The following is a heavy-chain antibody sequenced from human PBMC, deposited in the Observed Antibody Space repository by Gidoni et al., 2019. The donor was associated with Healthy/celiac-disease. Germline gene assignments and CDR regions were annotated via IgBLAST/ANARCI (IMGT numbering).Heavy chain of an antibody. CDR3: ARDPVDTAMGNFDY. CDR2: IIPILGIA. V-gene: IGHV1-69*08. J-gene: IGHJ4*02. Sequence: QVQLVQSGAEVKKPGSSVKVSCKASGVTFSSYTISWVRQAPGQGLEWMGRIIPILGIANYAQKFQGRVTITADKSTSTAYMELSSLRSEDTAVYYCARDPVDTAMGNFDYWGQGTLVTVSS. D-gene: IGHD5-18*01. CDR1: GVTFSSYT.